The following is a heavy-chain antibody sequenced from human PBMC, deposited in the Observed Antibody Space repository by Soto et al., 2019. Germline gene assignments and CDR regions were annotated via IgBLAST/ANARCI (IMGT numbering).Heavy chain of an antibody. V-gene: IGHV1-18*01. CDR3: ARDLGGPFHL. D-gene: IGHD3-10*01. CDR2: ISAYNGNT. Sequence: QVQLVQSGAEVKKPGASVKVSCKASGYTFTSYGISWVRQAPGQGLEWMGWISAYNGNTNYAQKLEGRVPRTTDTPTGTAYRGLRSLRSAARPVYSCARDLGGPFHLWARGTLVTVSS. CDR1: GYTFTSYG. J-gene: IGHJ2*01.